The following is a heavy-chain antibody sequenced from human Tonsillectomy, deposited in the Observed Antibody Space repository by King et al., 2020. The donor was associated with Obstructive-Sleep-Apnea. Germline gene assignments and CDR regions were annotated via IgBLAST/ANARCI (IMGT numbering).Heavy chain of an antibody. Sequence: QLVQSGAEVKKPGASVKVSCKASGYTFTGYYMHWVRQAPGQGLEWMGWISPNNGGTNYAQKFQGRVTMTRDTSIGPASVGVSRLTSDDTAVYYCARAPLYCGGDCHHLDFWGQGTLVTVSS. CDR3: ARAPLYCGGDCHHLDF. CDR2: ISPNNGGT. CDR1: GYTFTGYY. V-gene: IGHV1-2*02. D-gene: IGHD2-21*02. J-gene: IGHJ4*02.